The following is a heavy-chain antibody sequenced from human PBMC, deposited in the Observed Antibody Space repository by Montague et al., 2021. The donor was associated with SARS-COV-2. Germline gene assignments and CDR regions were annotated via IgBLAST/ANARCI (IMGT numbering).Heavy chain of an antibody. CDR1: SGSVSSDY. J-gene: IGHJ4*02. V-gene: IGHV4-4*09. D-gene: IGHD5-24*01. CDR2: IYSSGST. Sequence: SETLSLTCSVSSGSVSSDYWSWIRQPPGQGLEWIGYIYSSGSTSYNPSLKSRVTISIDTSKNQFSLTLSSVTAADTAVYYCASTGDAYTRYYFDYWGQGTLVTVSS. CDR3: ASTGDAYTRYYFDY.